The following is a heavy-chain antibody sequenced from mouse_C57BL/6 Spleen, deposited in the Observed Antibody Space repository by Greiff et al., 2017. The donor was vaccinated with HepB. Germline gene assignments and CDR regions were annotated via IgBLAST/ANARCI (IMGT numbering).Heavy chain of an antibody. CDR2: IDPETGGT. CDR3: TRDGSSYGYFDV. D-gene: IGHD1-1*01. CDR1: GYTFTDYE. Sequence: QVQLQQSGAELVRPGASVTLSCKASGYTFTDYEMHWVKQTPVHGLEWIGAIDPETGGTAYNQKFKGKAILTADKSSSTAYMELRSLTSEDSAVYYCTRDGSSYGYFDVWGTGTTVTVSS. V-gene: IGHV1-15*01. J-gene: IGHJ1*03.